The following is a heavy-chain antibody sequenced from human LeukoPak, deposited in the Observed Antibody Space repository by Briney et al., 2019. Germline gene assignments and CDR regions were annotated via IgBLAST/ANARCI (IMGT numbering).Heavy chain of an antibody. D-gene: IGHD1-26*01. V-gene: IGHV3-64*01. CDR2: ISSNGGSI. Sequence: GGSLRLSCPASGFTFSSYAMHWVRQAPAKGLEYVSGISSNGGSIYYANSVKGRFTISRDNSKNTLYLQMGSLRAEDMAVYYCARGQVGAINDAFDIWGQGAMVTVSS. CDR1: GFTFSSYA. J-gene: IGHJ3*02. CDR3: ARGQVGAINDAFDI.